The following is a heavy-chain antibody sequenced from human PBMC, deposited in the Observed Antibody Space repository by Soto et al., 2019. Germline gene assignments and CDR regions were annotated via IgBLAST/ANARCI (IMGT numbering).Heavy chain of an antibody. D-gene: IGHD6-19*01. CDR1: GGSISSSSYY. CDR3: ARHSGYSSGWPIRYYYYYYGMDV. J-gene: IGHJ6*02. CDR2: IYYSGST. V-gene: IGHV4-39*01. Sequence: TVSGGSISSSSYYWGWIRQPPGKGLEWIGSIYYSGSTYYNPSLKSRVTISVDTSKNQFSLKLSSVTAADTAVYYCARHSGYSSGWPIRYYYYYYGMDVWGQGTTVTVSS.